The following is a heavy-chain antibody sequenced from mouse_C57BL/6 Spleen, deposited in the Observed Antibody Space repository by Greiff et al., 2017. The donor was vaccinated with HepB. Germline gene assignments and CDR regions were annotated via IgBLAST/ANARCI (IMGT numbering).Heavy chain of an antibody. CDR3: ARNGDYGNYEAWFAY. V-gene: IGHV2-2*01. CDR1: GFSLTSYG. J-gene: IGHJ3*01. D-gene: IGHD2-1*01. Sequence: VQLVESGPGLVQPSQSLSITCTVSGFSLTSYGVHWVRQSPGKGLEWLGVIWSGGSTDYNAAFISRLSISKDNSKSQVFFKMNSLQADDTAIYYCARNGDYGNYEAWFAYWGQGTLVTVSA. CDR2: IWSGGST.